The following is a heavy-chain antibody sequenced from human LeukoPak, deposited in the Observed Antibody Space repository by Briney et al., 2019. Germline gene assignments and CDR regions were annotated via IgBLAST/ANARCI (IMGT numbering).Heavy chain of an antibody. Sequence: GGSLRLSCAASGFTFTIYAIHWVRQAPGKGLDGLAVTDGSNKFYSDSVKGRFTISGDSSKNTVYLQMNSLRPEDTAMYYCAKDLIAGAPDYFDYWGQGTLVSVSS. D-gene: IGHD1-14*01. CDR1: GFTFTIYA. J-gene: IGHJ4*02. CDR2: TDGSNK. CDR3: AKDLIAGAPDYFDY. V-gene: IGHV3-30*01.